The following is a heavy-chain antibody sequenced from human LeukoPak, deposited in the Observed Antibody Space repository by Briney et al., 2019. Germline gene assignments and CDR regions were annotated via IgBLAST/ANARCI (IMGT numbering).Heavy chain of an antibody. Sequence: GASVKVSCKASGYTFTNYFMHWVRQAPGQGLEWMGWINPNSGGTNYAQKFQGRVTMTRDTSISTGYMELSRLRSDDTAVYYCARDLSLWYSSGWINWYFDLWGRGTLVTVSS. V-gene: IGHV1-2*02. CDR2: INPNSGGT. CDR1: GYTFTNYF. J-gene: IGHJ2*01. D-gene: IGHD6-19*01. CDR3: ARDLSLWYSSGWINWYFDL.